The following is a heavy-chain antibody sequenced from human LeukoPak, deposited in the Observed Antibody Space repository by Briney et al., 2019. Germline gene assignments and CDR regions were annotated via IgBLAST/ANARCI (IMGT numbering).Heavy chain of an antibody. J-gene: IGHJ4*02. D-gene: IGHD5-12*01. CDR3: AKVLKGSRGYDPSYYFDY. Sequence: GGSLRLSCSASGFTFSYYAMSWVRHTPGKGLEWVSTISGSGDRTYHADSVKGRFTISRDSSKNTLYLQLNSLRAEDTAVYYCAKVLKGSRGYDPSYYFDYWGQGTLVTVSS. CDR1: GFTFSYYA. V-gene: IGHV3-23*01. CDR2: ISGSGDRT.